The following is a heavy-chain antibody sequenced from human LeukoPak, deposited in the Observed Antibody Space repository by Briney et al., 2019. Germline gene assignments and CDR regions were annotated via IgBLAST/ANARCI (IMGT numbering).Heavy chain of an antibody. D-gene: IGHD5-18*01. CDR1: GFTFTSYG. CDR3: AKGDTALDY. V-gene: IGHV3-30*02. Sequence: GVSLTLSCAASGFTFTSYGTHWVRQAPGKGLEWVAFIRYDGSNKYYADSVKGRFTISRDNSKHTLYLQMNSLRAEDTAVYYCAKGDTALDYWGQGTLVTVSS. CDR2: IRYDGSNK. J-gene: IGHJ4*02.